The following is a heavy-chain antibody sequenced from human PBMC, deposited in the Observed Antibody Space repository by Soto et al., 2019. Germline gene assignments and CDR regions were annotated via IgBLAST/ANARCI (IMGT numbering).Heavy chain of an antibody. CDR3: ARRSSYGAYYYYGMDV. Sequence: GESLKISFKGSGYSFTSYLICWVRQMPVKGLEWVGIIYPGDSDTRYSPSFQGQVTISADKSISTAYLQWSSLKASDTAMYYCARRSSYGAYYYYGMDVWGQRTTVAFCS. CDR1: GYSFTSYL. J-gene: IGHJ6*02. CDR2: IYPGDSDT. V-gene: IGHV5-51*01. D-gene: IGHD3-16*01.